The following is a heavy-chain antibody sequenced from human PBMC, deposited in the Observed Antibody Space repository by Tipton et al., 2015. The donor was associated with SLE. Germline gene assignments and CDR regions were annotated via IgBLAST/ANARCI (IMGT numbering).Heavy chain of an antibody. CDR2: IYYSGST. Sequence: TLSLTCTVSGGSISSSSYYWGWIRQPPGKGLGWLGGIYYSGSTYYNPSLKSRVTISVDTSKNQFSLKLSSVTAADTAVYYCATLSGYVGGWFDPWGQGTLVTVSS. J-gene: IGHJ5*02. D-gene: IGHD5-12*01. V-gene: IGHV4-39*07. CDR1: GGSISSSSYY. CDR3: ATLSGYVGGWFDP.